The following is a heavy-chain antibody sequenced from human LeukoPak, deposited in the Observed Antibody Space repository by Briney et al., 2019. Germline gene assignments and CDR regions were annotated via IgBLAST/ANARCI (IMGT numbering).Heavy chain of an antibody. Sequence: ASVKVSCTASGYTFTGYYMHWVRQAPGQGLEWVGWINPNSGGTNYAQTFQGRVTMTRDTSISTAYMELSRLRSDDTAVYYCARDTTVFDLLWFGDYFDYWGQGTLVTVSS. D-gene: IGHD3-10*01. CDR3: ARDTTVFDLLWFGDYFDY. CDR1: GYTFTGYY. CDR2: INPNSGGT. V-gene: IGHV1-2*02. J-gene: IGHJ4*02.